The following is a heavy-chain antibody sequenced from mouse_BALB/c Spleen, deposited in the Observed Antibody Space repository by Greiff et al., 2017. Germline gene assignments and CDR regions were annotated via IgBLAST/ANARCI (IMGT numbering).Heavy chain of an antibody. J-gene: IGHJ1*01. V-gene: IGHV3-8*02. CDR3: ERYGSSYGYFDV. Sequence: DVQLQESGPSLVKPSQTLSLTCSATGDSITSGYWNWIRKFPGNKLEYMGYISYSGSTYYNPSLKSRISITRDTSKNQYYLQLNSVTTEDTATYYCERYGSSYGYFDVWGAGTTVTVSA. CDR2: ISYSGST. D-gene: IGHD1-1*01. CDR1: GDSITSGY.